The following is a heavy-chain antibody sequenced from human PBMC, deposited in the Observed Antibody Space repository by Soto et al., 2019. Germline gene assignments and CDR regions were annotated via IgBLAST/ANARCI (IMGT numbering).Heavy chain of an antibody. D-gene: IGHD6-19*01. CDR2: ISVNGGST. CDR3: AKDRAGSRWFDP. CDR1: GFTFTSYA. Sequence: GGSLRLSCAASGFTFTSYAMSWVRQAPGKGLEWVSVISVNGGSTYYADSVKGRFTISRDNSKNTLYLQMNSLRAEDTAVYYCAKDRAGSRWFDPWGQGTLVTVSS. V-gene: IGHV3-23*01. J-gene: IGHJ5*02.